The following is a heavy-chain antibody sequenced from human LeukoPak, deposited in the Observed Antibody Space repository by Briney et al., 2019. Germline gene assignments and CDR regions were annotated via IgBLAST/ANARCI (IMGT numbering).Heavy chain of an antibody. V-gene: IGHV3-23*01. CDR1: GFTLRNYA. CDR2: IGAGDKYT. D-gene: IGHD6-13*01. CDR3: ARGQQLVKTD. Sequence: GGSLRLSCAASGFTLRNYAMSWVRQAPGKGLEWVSSIGAGDKYTYYGDSVKGRFTISRDNSKNTLYLQMNSLRAGDTAIYYCARGQQLVKTDWGQGTLVTVSS. J-gene: IGHJ4*02.